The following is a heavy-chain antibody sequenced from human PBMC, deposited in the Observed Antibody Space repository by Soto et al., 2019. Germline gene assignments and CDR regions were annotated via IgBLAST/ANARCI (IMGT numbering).Heavy chain of an antibody. CDR3: ARTSRSGTGDTFDS. D-gene: IGHD3-10*01. CDR1: GFTFTTYA. V-gene: IGHV3-30*03. CDR2: ILSDGIRK. J-gene: IGHJ3*02. Sequence: QVQLVESGGGVVQPGRSLRLSCAASGFTFTTYAMHWLRQAPGKGLEWVAVILSDGIRKYQVDSVRGRFTISRDNSKNMVCMRMNSRRAEDTALYYCARTSRSGTGDTFDSWGQGTMVTVSA.